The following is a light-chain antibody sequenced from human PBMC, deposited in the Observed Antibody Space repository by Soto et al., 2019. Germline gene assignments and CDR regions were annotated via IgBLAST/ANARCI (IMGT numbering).Light chain of an antibody. Sequence: HSALTQPASVSGSPGQSITISCTGTSSDVGAYNYVSWYQQHPGKAPKLMIYEVTNRPSGVSNRFSASKSGNTASLTISGLQAEDEADYYCTSYTTTSTYFFGTGTKLTVL. V-gene: IGLV2-14*01. CDR1: SSDVGAYNY. CDR3: TSYTTTSTYF. J-gene: IGLJ1*01. CDR2: EVT.